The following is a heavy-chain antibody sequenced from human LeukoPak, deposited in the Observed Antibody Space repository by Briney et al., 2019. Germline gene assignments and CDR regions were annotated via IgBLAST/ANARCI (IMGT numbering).Heavy chain of an antibody. CDR3: ARIPRGDLRGFDY. Sequence: PGGSLRLSRAASGFTFSSYEMNWVRQAPGKGLEWISYISSSGSLIYYTDSVKGRFTISRDNTKSSLYLQMNSLTVEDTAVYYCARIPRGDLRGFDYWGQATLVTVSS. V-gene: IGHV3-48*03. CDR2: ISSSGSLI. J-gene: IGHJ4*02. D-gene: IGHD3-10*01. CDR1: GFTFSSYE.